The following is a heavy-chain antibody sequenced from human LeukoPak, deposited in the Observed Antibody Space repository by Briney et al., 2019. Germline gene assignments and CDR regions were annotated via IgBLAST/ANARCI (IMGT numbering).Heavy chain of an antibody. CDR3: GGWRYEITGNGFNP. V-gene: IGHV4-34*01. CDR2: INHSGST. Sequence: SETLSLTCAVYGGSFSGYYWSWIRQPPGKGLEWIGEINHSGSTNYNPSLKSRVTISVDTSKNQFSLKLSSVTAADTAVYYCGGWRYEITGNGFNPWAREPWSPSPQ. D-gene: IGHD1-1*01. CDR1: GGSFSGYY. J-gene: IGHJ5*02.